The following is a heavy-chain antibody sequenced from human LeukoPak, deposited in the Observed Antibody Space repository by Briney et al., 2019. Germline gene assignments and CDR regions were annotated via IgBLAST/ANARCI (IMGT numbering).Heavy chain of an antibody. CDR1: GFTVSSNY. CDR2: IYRGGNT. J-gene: IGHJ3*02. D-gene: IGHD6-25*01. V-gene: IGHV3-53*01. CDR3: ARSRLDAFDI. Sequence: PGGSLRLSCAASGFTVSSNYMSWVRQAPGKGLEWVSIIYRGGNTYYADSVKGRFTISRDNSKNMVFLQMNSLRVEDTAVFYCARSRLDAFDIWGQGTMVTVSS.